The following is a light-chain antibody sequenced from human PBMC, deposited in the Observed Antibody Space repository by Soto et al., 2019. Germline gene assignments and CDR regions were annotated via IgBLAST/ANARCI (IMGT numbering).Light chain of an antibody. CDR2: DDS. CDR3: HVWDSRSEHFV. J-gene: IGLJ1*01. CDR1: NIGSKN. Sequence: SYELTQPPSVSVAPGQTARITCGGNNIGSKNVHWYQQKPGQAPVRVVFDDSDRPSGISARFSGSNSGNTATLTISRVEAGDEADYFCHVWDSRSEHFVFGAGTKLTVL. V-gene: IGLV3-21*02.